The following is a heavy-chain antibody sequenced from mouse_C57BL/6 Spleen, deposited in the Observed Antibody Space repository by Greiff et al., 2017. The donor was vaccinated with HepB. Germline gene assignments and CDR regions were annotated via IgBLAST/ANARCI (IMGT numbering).Heavy chain of an antibody. D-gene: IGHD1-1*01. V-gene: IGHV14-3*01. CDR2: IDPANGNT. J-gene: IGHJ1*03. CDR3: ARGPFYYYGSSDGYFDV. Sequence: VQLQQSVAELVRPGASVKLSCTASGFNIKNTYMHWVKQRPEQGLEWIGRIDPANGNTKYAPKFQGKATITADTSSNQAYLQLSSLTSEDTAIYYGARGPFYYYGSSDGYFDVWGTGTTVTVSS. CDR1: GFNIKNTY.